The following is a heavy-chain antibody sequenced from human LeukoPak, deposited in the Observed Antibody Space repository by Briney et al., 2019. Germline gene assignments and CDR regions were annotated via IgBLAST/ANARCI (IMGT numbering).Heavy chain of an antibody. D-gene: IGHD3-22*01. V-gene: IGHV3-66*01. J-gene: IGHJ5*02. CDR3: ARDSFYDSSGYNH. Sequence: GGSLRLSCAASGFTFSSYGMSWVRQAPGKGLEWVSVIFSGGSTYYADSVKGRFTISRDNTKNTLYLQMNSLRAEDTAVYYCARDSFYDSSGYNHWGQGTLVTVSS. CDR2: IFSGGST. CDR1: GFTFSSYG.